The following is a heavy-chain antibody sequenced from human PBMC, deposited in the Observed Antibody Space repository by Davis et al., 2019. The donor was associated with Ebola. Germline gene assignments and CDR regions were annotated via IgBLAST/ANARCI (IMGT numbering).Heavy chain of an antibody. CDR2: ISSSSLTT. CDR3: ARGWEYQLLMDYGMDV. J-gene: IGHJ6*04. Sequence: GESLKISCVASGFTFSSYTMNWVRQAPGKGLEWLSYISSSSLTTYSADSVKGRFTVSRDNAKNSLYLQMNSLRDEDTAVYYCARGWEYQLLMDYGMDVWGKGTTVTVSS. CDR1: GFTFSSYT. V-gene: IGHV3-48*02. D-gene: IGHD2-2*01.